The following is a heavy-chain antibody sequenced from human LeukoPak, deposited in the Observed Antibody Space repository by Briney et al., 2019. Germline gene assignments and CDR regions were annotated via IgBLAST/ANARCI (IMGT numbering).Heavy chain of an antibody. D-gene: IGHD3-9*01. V-gene: IGHV1-46*01. J-gene: IGHJ4*02. CDR3: ARVDLLTGYYFFDY. CDR2: ISPSGGST. Sequence: VASVKVSCKAFGYTFTSNYMHWVRQAPGQGPEWMGVISPSGGSTTYAQKLQGRVTMTTDTSTSTAYMELRSLGSDETAVYYCARVDLLTGYYFFDYWGQGTLVTVSS. CDR1: GYTFTSNY.